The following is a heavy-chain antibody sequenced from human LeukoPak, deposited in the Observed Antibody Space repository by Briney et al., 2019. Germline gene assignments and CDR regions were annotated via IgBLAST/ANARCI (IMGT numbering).Heavy chain of an antibody. D-gene: IGHD2-2*01. J-gene: IGHJ5*02. V-gene: IGHV3-21*01. CDR1: GFTFRNYW. CDR3: ARDEASGTLRPNWFDP. CDR2: ISSSSSYI. Sequence: GGSLRLSCAASGFTFRNYWMHWVRQAPGKGLEWVSSISSSSSYIYYADSVKGRFTISRDNAKNSLYLQMDSLRAEDTAVYYCARDEASGTLRPNWFDPWGQGTLVTVSS.